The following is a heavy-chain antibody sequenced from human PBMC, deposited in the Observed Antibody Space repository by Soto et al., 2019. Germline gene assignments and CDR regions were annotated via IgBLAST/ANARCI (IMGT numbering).Heavy chain of an antibody. CDR2: INPTDPYS. CDR1: GYTFTSYG. J-gene: IGHJ4*02. V-gene: IGHV5-10-1*01. Sequence: GASVKVSCKASGYTFTSYGISWVRQAPGQGLEWMGRINPTDPYSNYSPSFQGHVTISVDKSISTAYLQWSSLKASDNAMYYCVRHVVATSSARLGYWGQGTLVTSPQ. CDR3: VRHVVATSSARLGY. D-gene: IGHD2-2*01.